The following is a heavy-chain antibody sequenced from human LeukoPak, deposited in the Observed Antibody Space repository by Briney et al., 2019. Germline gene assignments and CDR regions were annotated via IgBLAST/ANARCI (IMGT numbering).Heavy chain of an antibody. V-gene: IGHV3-74*01. J-gene: IGHJ6*03. CDR1: GFTFSSYW. Sequence: PGGSLRLSCAASGFTFSSYWMHWVRHAPGKGLVWVSRINSDGSRTSYADSVKGRFTISRDNAKNTLYLQMNSLRAEDTAVYYCARDGAGSSLYMDVWGKGITVTVSS. CDR2: INSDGSRT. D-gene: IGHD6-6*01. CDR3: ARDGAGSSLYMDV.